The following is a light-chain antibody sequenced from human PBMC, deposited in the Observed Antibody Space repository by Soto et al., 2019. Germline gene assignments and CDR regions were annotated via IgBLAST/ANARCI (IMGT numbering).Light chain of an antibody. CDR1: QSISSW. CDR2: DAS. CDR3: QQYNSYSPRLT. V-gene: IGKV1-5*01. J-gene: IGKJ4*01. Sequence: DIPMTQSPSTLSASVGDRVTITCRASQSISSWLAWYQQKPGKAPKLLIYDASSLESGVPSRFSGSGSGTEFTLTISSLQPDDFATYYCQQYNSYSPRLTFGGGDKVEIK.